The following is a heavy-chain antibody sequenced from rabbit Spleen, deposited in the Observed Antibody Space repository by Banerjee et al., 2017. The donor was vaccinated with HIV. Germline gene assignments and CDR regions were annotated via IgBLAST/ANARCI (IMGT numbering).Heavy chain of an antibody. D-gene: IGHD2-1*01. CDR1: GFSFSSGYY. V-gene: IGHV1S40*01. J-gene: IGHJ4*01. CDR3: ARGSAAMTMVITGYYLNL. CDR2: IYAGSSDIT. Sequence: QSLEESGGDLVKPGASLTLTCTASGFSFSSGYYMCWVRQAPGKGLEWIACIYAGSSDITYYASWAKGRFTISKTSSTTVTLQMTSLTAADTATYFCARGSAAMTMVITGYYLNLWGPGTLVTVS.